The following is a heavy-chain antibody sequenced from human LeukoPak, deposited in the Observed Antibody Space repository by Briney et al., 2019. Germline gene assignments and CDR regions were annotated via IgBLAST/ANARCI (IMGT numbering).Heavy chain of an antibody. D-gene: IGHD2-2*02. V-gene: IGHV4-4*07. J-gene: IGHJ4*02. CDR1: GGSISNYY. Sequence: SETLSLTCTVSGGSISNYYWSWIRQPAGKGLEWIGRIYSSGNTNYNPPLKSRVTMSVDTSKNQVSLNLTSVTAADTAVYYCARSPSSRYPYFDYWGQGTLVTVSS. CDR2: IYSSGNT. CDR3: ARSPSSRYPYFDY.